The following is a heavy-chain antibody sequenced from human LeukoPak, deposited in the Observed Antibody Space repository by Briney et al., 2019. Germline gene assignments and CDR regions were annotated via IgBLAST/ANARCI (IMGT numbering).Heavy chain of an antibody. D-gene: IGHD2-2*02. Sequence: SETLSLTCTVSGGSISSSSYFWGWIRQPPGKGLEWIGSIYYSGSTYYNPSLKSRVTISVDTSKNQFSLKLSSVTAADTAVYYCARQPYCSSTSCYTYYSYMDVWGKGTTVTVSS. V-gene: IGHV4-39*01. CDR3: ARQPYCSSTSCYTYYSYMDV. J-gene: IGHJ6*03. CDR2: IYYSGST. CDR1: GGSISSSSYF.